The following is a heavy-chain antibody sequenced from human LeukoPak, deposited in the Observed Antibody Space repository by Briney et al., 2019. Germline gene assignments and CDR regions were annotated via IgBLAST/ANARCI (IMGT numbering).Heavy chain of an antibody. V-gene: IGHV1-2*02. CDR1: GYTFTGYY. Sequence: ASVKVSCKASGYTFTGYYMHWVRQAPGQGLEWMGWINPNSGGTNYAQTFQGRVTMTRDTSISTAYMELSRLRSDDTAVYYCASRYSYGYDFYYWGQGTLVTVSS. J-gene: IGHJ4*02. CDR2: INPNSGGT. D-gene: IGHD5-18*01. CDR3: ASRYSYGYDFYY.